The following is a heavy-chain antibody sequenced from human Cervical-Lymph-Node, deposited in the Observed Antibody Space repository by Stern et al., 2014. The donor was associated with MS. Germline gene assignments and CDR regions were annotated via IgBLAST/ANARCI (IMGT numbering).Heavy chain of an antibody. CDR1: GATFSSYA. CDR2: IIPFFGTA. Sequence: QLVQSGAEVKKPGTSGKVSCKASGATFSSYALRWVRQAPGQGLECMGGIIPFFGTAKYAQKFKGRVTITVEASTSPAYKERSSLGSEDTAVYYCARIPVLWSGGSCSPDYCYYGMDVWGQGTTVTVSS. V-gene: IGHV1-69*01. D-gene: IGHD2-15*01. J-gene: IGHJ6*02. CDR3: ARIPVLWSGGSCSPDYCYYGMDV.